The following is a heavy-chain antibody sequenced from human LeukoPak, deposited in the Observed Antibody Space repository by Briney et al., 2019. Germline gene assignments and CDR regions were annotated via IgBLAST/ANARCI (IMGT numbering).Heavy chain of an antibody. CDR2: ISGSGGST. CDR1: GFTFSNYA. CDR3: ARTYSSSWYDAFDI. J-gene: IGHJ3*02. D-gene: IGHD6-13*01. Sequence: TGGSLRLSCAVSGFTFSNYAMSWVRQAPGKGLEWVSGISGSGGSTFYADSVKGRFTISRDNSKNTLYLQMNSLRVGDTAVCYCARTYSSSWYDAFDIWGQGTTVTVSS. V-gene: IGHV3-23*01.